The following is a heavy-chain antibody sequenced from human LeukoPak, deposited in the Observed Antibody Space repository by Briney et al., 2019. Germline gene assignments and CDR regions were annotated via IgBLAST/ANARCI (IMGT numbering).Heavy chain of an antibody. Sequence: GGSLRLSCAASGFTFSSYGMHWVRQAPGQGLEWVAVIWNDGSNKYYVVSVKGRFTTSRDNSKNTLYLQMNSLRTEDTAVYYCARDYCSSTSCLFDYWGQGTLVTVSS. D-gene: IGHD2-2*01. CDR2: IWNDGSNK. CDR1: GFTFSSYG. CDR3: ARDYCSSTSCLFDY. J-gene: IGHJ4*02. V-gene: IGHV3-33*01.